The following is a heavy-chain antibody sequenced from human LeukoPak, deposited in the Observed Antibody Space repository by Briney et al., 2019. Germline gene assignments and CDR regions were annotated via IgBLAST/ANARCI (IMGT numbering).Heavy chain of an antibody. CDR3: ATYRGLYGDYAQDY. CDR2: IYYSGST. Sequence: PSETLSLTCTVSGGSISSHYWSWIRQPPGKGLEWIGYIYYSGSTNYNPSLKSRVTISVDTSKNQFSLKLSSVTAADTAVYYCATYRGLYGDYAQDYWGQGTLVTVSS. D-gene: IGHD4-17*01. CDR1: GGSISSHY. J-gene: IGHJ4*02. V-gene: IGHV4-59*11.